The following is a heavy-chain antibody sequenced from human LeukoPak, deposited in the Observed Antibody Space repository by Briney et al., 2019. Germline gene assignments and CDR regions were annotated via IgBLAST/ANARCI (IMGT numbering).Heavy chain of an antibody. D-gene: IGHD3-22*01. V-gene: IGHV3-23*01. Sequence: GGSLKLFCAASGFTFSSYAMSWVRQAPGKGLEWVSAISGSGGSTYYADSVKGRFTISRDNSKNTLYLQMNSLRAEDTAVYYCAKDRGFGYYYDSSGYLFDYWGQGTLVTVSS. CDR3: AKDRGFGYYYDSSGYLFDY. J-gene: IGHJ4*02. CDR2: ISGSGGST. CDR1: GFTFSSYA.